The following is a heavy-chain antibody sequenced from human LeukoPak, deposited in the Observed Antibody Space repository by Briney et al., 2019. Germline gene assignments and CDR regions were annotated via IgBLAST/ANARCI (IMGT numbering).Heavy chain of an antibody. V-gene: IGHV4-59*01. J-gene: IGHJ4*02. CDR1: GGSISSYY. D-gene: IGHD6-13*01. CDR2: IYYSGST. CDR3: ASYSSWRSYYFDY. Sequence: SETLSLTCTVSGGSISSYYWSWIRQPPGKGLEWIAYIYYSGSTNYNPSLKSRVTISVDTSKNQFSLKLSSVTAADTAVYYCASYSSWRSYYFDYWGQGTLVTVSS.